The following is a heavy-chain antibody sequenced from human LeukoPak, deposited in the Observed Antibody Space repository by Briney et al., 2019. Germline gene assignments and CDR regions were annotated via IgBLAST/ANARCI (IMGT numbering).Heavy chain of an antibody. D-gene: IGHD3-3*01. CDR2: INTDGSST. CDR1: GFTFSSYW. V-gene: IGHV3-74*01. Sequence: GGSLRLSCAASGFTFSSYWMHWVRQAPGKGLVWVSRINTDGSSTSYADSVKGRFTISRDNAKNTLYLQMNSLRAEDTAVYYCARVTYYDFWSGFEGWYFDYWGQGTLVTVSS. CDR3: ARVTYYDFWSGFEGWYFDY. J-gene: IGHJ4*02.